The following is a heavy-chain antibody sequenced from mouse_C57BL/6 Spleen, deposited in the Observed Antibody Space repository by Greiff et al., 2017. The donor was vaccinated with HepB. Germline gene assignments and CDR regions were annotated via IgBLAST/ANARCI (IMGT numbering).Heavy chain of an antibody. Sequence: QVQLQQSGPGLVQPSQSLSITCTVSGFSFTSYGVHWVRQSPGKGLEWLGVIWSGGSNNYNAAFISRLSISKDNSKSQVFFKMNSLQADDTAIYYCATDSNYDAMDYWGQGTSVTVSS. CDR2: IWSGGSN. CDR3: ATDSNYDAMDY. V-gene: IGHV2-2*01. CDR1: GFSFTSYG. J-gene: IGHJ4*01. D-gene: IGHD2-5*01.